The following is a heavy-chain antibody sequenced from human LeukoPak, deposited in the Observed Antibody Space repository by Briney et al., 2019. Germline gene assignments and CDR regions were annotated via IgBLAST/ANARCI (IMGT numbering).Heavy chain of an antibody. J-gene: IGHJ6*03. CDR2: IYYSGST. Sequence: SETLSLTCTVSGGSISSHYWSWIRQPPGKGLEWIGYIYYSGSTNYNPSLKSRVTISVDTSKNQFSLKLSSVTAADTAVYYCARSARAVVVVPAAMPYYYYYMDVWGKGTTVIVSS. V-gene: IGHV4-59*11. CDR3: ARSARAVVVVPAAMPYYYYYMDV. CDR1: GGSISSHY. D-gene: IGHD2-2*01.